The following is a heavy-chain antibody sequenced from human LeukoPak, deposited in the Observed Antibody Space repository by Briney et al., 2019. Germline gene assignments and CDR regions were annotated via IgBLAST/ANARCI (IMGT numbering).Heavy chain of an antibody. CDR1: GYTFTSYD. CDR3: ARLYGDYGYYYYYYMDV. D-gene: IGHD4-17*01. Sequence: ASVKVSCKASGYTFTSYDINWVRQATGQGLEWMGWMNPNSGNTGYARKFQGRVTITRNTSISTAYMELSSLRSEDTAVYYCARLYGDYGYYYYYYMDVWGKGTTVTVSS. CDR2: MNPNSGNT. V-gene: IGHV1-8*03. J-gene: IGHJ6*03.